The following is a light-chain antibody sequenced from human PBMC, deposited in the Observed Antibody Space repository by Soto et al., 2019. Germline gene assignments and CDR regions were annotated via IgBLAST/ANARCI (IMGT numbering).Light chain of an antibody. V-gene: IGKV3-20*01. CDR1: QSINNN. Sequence: EIVMTQSPATLSVSPGERATLSCRASQSINNNLAWYQQKPGQAPRLLIYGASTRVTGIPDRFSGSGSGTDFTLTISSLEPEDFAVYYCQKYGSSPPFSFGPGTKVDVK. J-gene: IGKJ3*01. CDR3: QKYGSSPPFS. CDR2: GAS.